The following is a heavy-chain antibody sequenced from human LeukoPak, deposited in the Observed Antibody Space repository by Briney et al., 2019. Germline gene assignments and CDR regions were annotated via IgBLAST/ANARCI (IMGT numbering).Heavy chain of an antibody. Sequence: GGSLRLSCAASGFTFSSYWMHWVRQAPGKGPVWVSRINSDGSSTSYADSVKGRFTISRDNAKNTLYLQMNSLRAEDTAVYYCARDPEGYCSGGSCLNGMDVWGQGTTVTVSS. D-gene: IGHD2-15*01. J-gene: IGHJ6*02. CDR1: GFTFSSYW. CDR3: ARDPEGYCSGGSCLNGMDV. V-gene: IGHV3-74*01. CDR2: INSDGSST.